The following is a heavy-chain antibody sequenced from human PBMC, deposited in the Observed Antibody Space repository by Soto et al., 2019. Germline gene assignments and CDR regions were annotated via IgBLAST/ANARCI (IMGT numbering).Heavy chain of an antibody. J-gene: IGHJ5*02. Sequence: QVQLVQSGAEVKKPGASVKVSCKASGYSFSDYDINWVRQATGQGPEWMGWMNPQSGNTGYAQKFQGRVNMTRNTSINTAYMELSSLGSDDTAVYYCARDNRYNWNDEGWFDPWGQGTLVTVSS. CDR3: ARDNRYNWNDEGWFDP. V-gene: IGHV1-8*02. CDR2: MNPQSGNT. CDR1: GYSFSDYD. D-gene: IGHD1-20*01.